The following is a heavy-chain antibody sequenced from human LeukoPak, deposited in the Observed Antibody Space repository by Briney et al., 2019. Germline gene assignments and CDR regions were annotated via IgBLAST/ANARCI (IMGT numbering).Heavy chain of an antibody. CDR2: IYYSGST. D-gene: IGHD3-22*01. CDR3: ARHYYDSSGFLWYFDL. CDR1: GGSISSGAYF. J-gene: IGHJ2*01. V-gene: IGHV4-31*03. Sequence: SETLSLTCTVSGGSISSGAYFWSWIRQHPGKGLEWIGYIYYSGSTYYNPSLKSRVTISVDTSKNQFSLKLNSVTVADSAVYYCARHYYDSSGFLWYFDLRGRGTLVTVSS.